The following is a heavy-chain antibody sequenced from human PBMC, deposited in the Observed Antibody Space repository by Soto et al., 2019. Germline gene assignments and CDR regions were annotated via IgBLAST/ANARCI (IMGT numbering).Heavy chain of an antibody. V-gene: IGHV1-69*01. D-gene: IGHD5-12*01. CDR3: ARDRGTIFSGYGPPYYYYYGMDV. CDR2: LIPIFGTA. Sequence: QVQLVQSGAEVKKPGSSVKVSCKASGGTFSSYAISWVRQAPGQGLEWMGGLIPIFGTANYAQKFQGRVTITADESTSTAYMELSSLRSEDTAVYYCARDRGTIFSGYGPPYYYYYGMDVWGQGTTVTVSS. CDR1: GGTFSSYA. J-gene: IGHJ6*02.